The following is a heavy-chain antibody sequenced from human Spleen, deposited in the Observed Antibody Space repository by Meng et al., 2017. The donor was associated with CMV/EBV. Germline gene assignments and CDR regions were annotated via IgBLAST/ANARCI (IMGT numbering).Heavy chain of an antibody. Sequence: SVKVSCKASGGTFSSYTISWVRQAPGQGLEWMGRIIPILGIANYAQKFQGRVTITADKSTSTAYMERSSLRSEDTAVYYCARDKRDGYNSGIHYGMDVWGQGTTVTVSS. D-gene: IGHD5-24*01. J-gene: IGHJ6*02. CDR2: IIPILGIA. CDR1: GGTFSSYT. V-gene: IGHV1-69*04. CDR3: ARDKRDGYNSGIHYGMDV.